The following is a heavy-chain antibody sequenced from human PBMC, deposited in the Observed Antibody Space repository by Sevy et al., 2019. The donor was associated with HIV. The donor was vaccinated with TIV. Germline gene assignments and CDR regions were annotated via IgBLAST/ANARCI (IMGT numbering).Heavy chain of an antibody. V-gene: IGHV4-59*01. CDR1: GVSISGYY. CDR3: ARAAAEYYYGMDV. Sequence: SETLSLTCTVSGVSISGYYWSWIRQSPGKGLEWIGYIYYSGMTNYNPSLKSRVTISDDTSKNQFSLKLNSVTAADTAVYHCARAAAEYYYGMDVWGQGTKVTVSS. CDR2: IYYSGMT. D-gene: IGHD6-25*01. J-gene: IGHJ6*02.